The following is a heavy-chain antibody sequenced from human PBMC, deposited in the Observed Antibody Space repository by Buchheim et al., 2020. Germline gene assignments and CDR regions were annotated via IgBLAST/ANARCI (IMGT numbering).Heavy chain of an antibody. CDR2: IYYSGST. CDR3: ARDRVAGTIYYYYYGMDV. Sequence: QVQLQESGPGLVKPSETLSLTCTVSGGSISSYYWSWIWQPPGKGLEWIGYIYYSGSTNYTPSLKSRVTISVDTSNNQFSPKLSSVTAADTAVYYCARDRVAGTIYYYYYGMDVWGQGTT. J-gene: IGHJ6*02. CDR1: GGSISSYY. V-gene: IGHV4-59*01. D-gene: IGHD6-19*01.